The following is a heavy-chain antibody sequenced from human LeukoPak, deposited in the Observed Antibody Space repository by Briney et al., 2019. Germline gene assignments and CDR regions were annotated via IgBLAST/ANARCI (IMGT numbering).Heavy chain of an antibody. CDR1: GLTFGSYA. V-gene: IGHV3-23*01. CDR2: ITGSGGNT. Sequence: GGSLRLSCEASGLTFGSYAMSWVRQAPGKGLVWVSLITGSGGNTYYISSVKGRFTISRDNAKNTLYLQMNSLRAEDTAVYYCARGPLSANYYVGDRWGQGTLVTVSS. CDR3: ARGPLSANYYVGDR. J-gene: IGHJ5*02. D-gene: IGHD1-26*01.